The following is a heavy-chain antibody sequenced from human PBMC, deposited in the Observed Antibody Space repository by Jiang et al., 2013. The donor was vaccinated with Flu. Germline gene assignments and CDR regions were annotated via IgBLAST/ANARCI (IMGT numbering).Heavy chain of an antibody. D-gene: IGHD2-15*01. J-gene: IGHJ4*02. V-gene: IGHV1-69*01. CDR2: IIPIFGTA. CDR3: ARSMGYCSGGSCYLDY. CDR1: GGTFSSYA. Sequence: GAEVKKPGSSVKVSCKASGGTFSSYAISWVRQAPGQGLEWMGGIIPIFGTANYAQKFQGRVTITADESTSTAYMELSSLRSEDTAVYYCARSMGYCSGGSCYLDYWGQGTPGHRLL.